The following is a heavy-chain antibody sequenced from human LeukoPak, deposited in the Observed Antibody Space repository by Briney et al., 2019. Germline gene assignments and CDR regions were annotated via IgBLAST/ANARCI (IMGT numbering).Heavy chain of an antibody. D-gene: IGHD4-17*01. CDR3: TTSTTVTVSGYCYYGMDV. CDR1: GFTFSGSA. V-gene: IGHV3-73*01. J-gene: IGHJ6*02. Sequence: GGSLKLSCAASGFTFSGSAMHWVRQASGKGLEWVGRIRSKANSYATAYAASVKGRFTISRDDSKNTAYLQMNSLKTGDTAVYYCTTSTTVTVSGYCYYGMDVWGQGTTVTVSS. CDR2: IRSKANSYAT.